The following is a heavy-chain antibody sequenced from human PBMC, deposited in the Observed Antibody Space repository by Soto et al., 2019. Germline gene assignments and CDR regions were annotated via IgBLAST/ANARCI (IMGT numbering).Heavy chain of an antibody. CDR2: ISSSSSYI. J-gene: IGHJ4*02. CDR3: ARDDTLAPRDSSFDDD. CDR1: GFTFSSYS. Sequence: PVGSLGLSCAASGFTFSSYSMNWVRQAPGKGLEWVSSISSSSSYIYYADSVKGRFTISRDNAKNSLYLQMNSLRAEDTAVYYWARDDTLAPRDSSFDDDWGQGALVTVPS. V-gene: IGHV3-21*01. D-gene: IGHD3-22*01.